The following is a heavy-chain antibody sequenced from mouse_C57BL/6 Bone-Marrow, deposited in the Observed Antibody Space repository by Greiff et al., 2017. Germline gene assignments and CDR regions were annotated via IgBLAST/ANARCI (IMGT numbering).Heavy chain of an antibody. CDR1: GFTFSSYA. J-gene: IGHJ1*03. CDR3: TRDHYYGSSYRYFDV. V-gene: IGHV5-9-1*02. CDR2: ISSGGDYI. D-gene: IGHD1-1*01. Sequence: EVKLQESGEGLVKPGGSLKLSCAASGFTFSSYAMSWVRQTPEKRLEWVAYISSGGDYIYYADTVKGRFTISRDNARNTLYLQMSSLKSEDTAMYYCTRDHYYGSSYRYFDVWGTGTTVTVSS.